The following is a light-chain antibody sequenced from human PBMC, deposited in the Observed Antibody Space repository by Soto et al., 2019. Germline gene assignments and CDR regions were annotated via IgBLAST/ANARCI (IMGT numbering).Light chain of an antibody. CDR3: STWDDRLNGVV. CDR1: SSNIGSNI. CDR2: TNN. Sequence: QSVLTQPPSASGTPGQRVTISCSGSSSNIGSNIVNWYQQLPGTAPKLLIYTNNQRPSGVPDRISGSKSGTSASLAISGLQSEEEADYYCSTWDDRLNGVVFGGGTKLTVL. J-gene: IGLJ3*02. V-gene: IGLV1-44*01.